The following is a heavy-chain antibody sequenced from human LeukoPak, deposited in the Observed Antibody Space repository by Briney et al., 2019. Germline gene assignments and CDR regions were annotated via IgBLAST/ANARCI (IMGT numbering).Heavy chain of an antibody. Sequence: GGSLRLSCAASGFNFSSYWMHWVRQAPGKGLVWVSRINSDGSSTSYADSVKGRFTISRDNAKNTLYLQMNSLRAEDTAVYYCARDFGSSSWYGYWGQGTLVTVSS. D-gene: IGHD6-13*01. V-gene: IGHV3-74*01. CDR2: INSDGSST. CDR1: GFNFSSYW. J-gene: IGHJ4*02. CDR3: ARDFGSSSWYGY.